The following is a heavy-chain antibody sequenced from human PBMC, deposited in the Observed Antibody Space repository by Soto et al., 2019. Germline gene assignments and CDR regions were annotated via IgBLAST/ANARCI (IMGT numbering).Heavy chain of an antibody. CDR1: GFSFNDAW. Sequence: GGSLRLSCAASGFSFNDAWMTWIRQSPGAGLEWVGRIKSKTDGGTTDYAAPVRGRFAISRDASKTTVYLQMNRLKTEDTAVYYCTTDPHSTGTKYWGQGTLVTVSS. CDR2: IKSKTDGGTT. CDR3: TTDPHSTGTKY. D-gene: IGHD1-1*01. J-gene: IGHJ4*02. V-gene: IGHV3-15*01.